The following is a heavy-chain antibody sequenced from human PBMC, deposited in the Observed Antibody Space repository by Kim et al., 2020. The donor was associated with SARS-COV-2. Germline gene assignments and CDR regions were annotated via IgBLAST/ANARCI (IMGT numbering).Heavy chain of an antibody. Sequence: QGRVTMTRDTSTSTVYMELSSLRSEDTAVYYCARDPDITIFGDYYGMDVWGQGTTVTVSS. D-gene: IGHD3-3*01. J-gene: IGHJ6*02. CDR3: ARDPDITIFGDYYGMDV. V-gene: IGHV1-46*01.